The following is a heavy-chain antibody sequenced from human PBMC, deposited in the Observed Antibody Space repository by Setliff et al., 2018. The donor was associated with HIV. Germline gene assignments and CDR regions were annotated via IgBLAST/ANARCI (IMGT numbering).Heavy chain of an antibody. Sequence: ASVKVSCKASGYTFTDYYLHWVRQAPGQGPEWMGRINPNSGGSSYAQKLQGRVTMTRDTSISTAYMELSRLTSDDTAVYYCAKDVVVVTAAHFYFDYWGQGTLVTVSS. CDR3: AKDVVVVTAAHFYFDY. CDR1: GYTFTDYY. D-gene: IGHD2-2*01. J-gene: IGHJ4*02. CDR2: INPNSGGS. V-gene: IGHV1-2*06.